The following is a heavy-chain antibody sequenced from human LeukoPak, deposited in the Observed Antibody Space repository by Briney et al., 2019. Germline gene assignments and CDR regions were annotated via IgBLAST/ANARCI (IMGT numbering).Heavy chain of an antibody. CDR1: GFIFSNYG. CDR2: ISGSGGST. J-gene: IGHJ6*04. Sequence: GGSLRLSCAVSGFIFSNYGMSWVRQAPGKGLEWVSAISGSGGSTYYADSVKGRFTISRDNAKNSLYLQMNSLRAEDTAVYYCAELGITMIGGVWGKGATVTISS. V-gene: IGHV3-23*01. CDR3: AELGITMIGGV. D-gene: IGHD3-10*02.